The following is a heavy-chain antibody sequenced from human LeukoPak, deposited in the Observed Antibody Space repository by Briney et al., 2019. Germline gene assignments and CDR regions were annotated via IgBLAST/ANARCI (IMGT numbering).Heavy chain of an antibody. J-gene: IGHJ4*02. CDR2: IKSKTDGGTT. Sequence: PGGSLRLSCAASGFTFSNAWMSWVRQAPGKGLEWVGRIKSKTDGGTTDYAAPVKGRFTISRDGSKNTLYLQMNSLKTEDTAVYYCTTDLSLRAMVRGGEYWGQGTLVTVSS. CDR1: GFTFSNAW. D-gene: IGHD3-10*01. V-gene: IGHV3-15*01. CDR3: TTDLSLRAMVRGGEY.